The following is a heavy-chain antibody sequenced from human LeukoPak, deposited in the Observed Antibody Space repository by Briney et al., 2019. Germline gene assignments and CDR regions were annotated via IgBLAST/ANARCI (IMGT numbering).Heavy chain of an antibody. D-gene: IGHD2-2*01. V-gene: IGHV4-30-4*01. J-gene: IGHJ6*02. CDR1: GGSISSGDYY. CDR2: IYYSGST. CDR3: AREVVATPYYYYYGMDV. Sequence: SETLSLTCTVSGGSISSGDYYWSWIRQPPGKGLEWIGYIYYSGSTYYNPSLKSRVTISVDTSKNQFSLKLSSVTAADTAVYYCAREVVATPYYYYYGMDVWGQGTTVTASS.